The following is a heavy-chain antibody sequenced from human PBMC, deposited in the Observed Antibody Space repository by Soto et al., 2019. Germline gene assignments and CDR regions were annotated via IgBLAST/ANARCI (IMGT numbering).Heavy chain of an antibody. V-gene: IGHV4-59*01. D-gene: IGHD3-10*01. CDR2: IYYSGST. CDR3: ARGRDYYGMDV. J-gene: IGHJ6*02. Sequence: SETLSLTCTVSGGSISSYYWSWIRQPPGKGLEWIGYIYYSGSTNYNPSLKSRVTISVDTSKNQFSLKLSSVTAADTAVYYCARGRDYYGMDVWGQGTTVTVSS. CDR1: GGSISSYY.